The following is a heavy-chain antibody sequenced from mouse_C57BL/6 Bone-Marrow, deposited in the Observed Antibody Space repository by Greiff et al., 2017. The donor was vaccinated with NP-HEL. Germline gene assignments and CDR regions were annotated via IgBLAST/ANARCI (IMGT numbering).Heavy chain of an antibody. CDR2: IWSGGST. Sequence: VKLVESGPGLVQPSQNLSITCTVSGFSLTSYGVHWVRQSPGKGLEWLGVIWSGGSTDYNAAFISRLSISKDNSKSQVFFKMNSLQADDTAIYYCARNPYGSSPYWYFDVWGTGTTVTVSS. J-gene: IGHJ1*03. V-gene: IGHV2-2*01. CDR3: ARNPYGSSPYWYFDV. CDR1: GFSLTSYG. D-gene: IGHD1-1*01.